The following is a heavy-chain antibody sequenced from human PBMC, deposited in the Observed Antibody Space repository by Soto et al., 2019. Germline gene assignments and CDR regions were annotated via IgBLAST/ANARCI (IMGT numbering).Heavy chain of an antibody. D-gene: IGHD6-13*01. V-gene: IGHV4-61*01. CDR2: IYYSGST. CDR1: GGSVSSGSYY. CDR3: ARDKGSAYSSSFDAFDI. J-gene: IGHJ3*02. Sequence: SETLSLTCTVSGGSVSSGSYYWSWIRQPPGKGLEWIGDIYYSGSTNYNPSLKSRVTISVDTSKNQFSLKLSSVTAADTAVYYCARDKGSAYSSSFDAFDIWGQGTMVTVSS.